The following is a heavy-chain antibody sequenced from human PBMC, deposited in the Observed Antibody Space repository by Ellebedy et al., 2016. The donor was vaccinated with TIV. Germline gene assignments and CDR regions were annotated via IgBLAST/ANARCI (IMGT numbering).Heavy chain of an antibody. V-gene: IGHV3-7*04. J-gene: IGHJ4*02. CDR3: ARGEGWIDN. CDR1: GISLSNYW. D-gene: IGHD5-24*01. CDR2: IKPDGSET. Sequence: GESLKISXEVSGISLSNYWLTWVRQAPGKGLEWVANIKPDGSETYYVDSVKGRFTISRDNAKNSLYLQMNSLRAEDTAVYFCARGEGWIDNWGQGTLVTVSS.